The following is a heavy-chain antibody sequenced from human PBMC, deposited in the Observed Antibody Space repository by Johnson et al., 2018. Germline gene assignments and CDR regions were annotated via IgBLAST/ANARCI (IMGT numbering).Heavy chain of an antibody. CDR2: INSDGSST. Sequence: VQLQESGGGLVQPGGSLRLSCAASGFTFSSYWMHWVRQAPGKGLVWVSRINSDGSSTSYADSVKGRFTISRDNAKNTLYPQMNSLRAEDTAVYYCAKDAHQQLGLPDFQHWGQGTLVTVSS. D-gene: IGHD6-13*01. CDR3: AKDAHQQLGLPDFQH. CDR1: GFTFSSYW. J-gene: IGHJ1*01. V-gene: IGHV3-74*01.